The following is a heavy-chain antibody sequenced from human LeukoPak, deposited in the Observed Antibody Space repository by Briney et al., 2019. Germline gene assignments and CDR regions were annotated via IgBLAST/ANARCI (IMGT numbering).Heavy chain of an antibody. J-gene: IGHJ5*02. D-gene: IGHD3-10*01. CDR1: GGSISSSSYY. V-gene: IGHV4-39*01. CDR2: IYYSGST. Sequence: SETLSLTCTVSGGSISSSSYYWGWIRQPPGKGLEWIGSIYYSGSTYYNPSLKSRVTISVDTSKNQFSLKLSSVTAADTAVYYCARRSGLRIWIDPWGQGTLVTVSS. CDR3: ARRSGLRIWIDP.